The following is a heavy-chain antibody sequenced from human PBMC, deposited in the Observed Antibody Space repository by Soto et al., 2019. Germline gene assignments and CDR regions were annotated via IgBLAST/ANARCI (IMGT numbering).Heavy chain of an antibody. D-gene: IGHD6-6*01. V-gene: IGHV4-39*02. CDR2: VYYSGST. CDR1: GGSVSSSDYY. CDR3: ARETGGSSYSL. J-gene: IGHJ2*01. Sequence: QLQLQESGPGLVKPSETLSLTCTVSGGSVSSSDYYWAWIRQPPGKGLEWIASVYYSGSTYYSPSLMGRVTISVDTSKNQFSLKLSSVTAADTAVYYCARETGGSSYSLWGRGTLVTVSS.